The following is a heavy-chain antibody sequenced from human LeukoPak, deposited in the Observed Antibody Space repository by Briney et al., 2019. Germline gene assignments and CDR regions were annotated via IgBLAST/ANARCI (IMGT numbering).Heavy chain of an antibody. CDR1: GFTFSSYG. CDR3: ASAAGPFDN. V-gene: IGHV3-33*01. Sequence: GRSLRLSCVASGFTFSSYGMHWVRQAPGKGPEWVAVTWFDGSNKYYADSVKGRFTTSRDNSKNTLYLEMNNLRAEDTAVYYCASAAGPFDNWGQGTLVTVSS. D-gene: IGHD6-13*01. J-gene: IGHJ4*02. CDR2: TWFDGSNK.